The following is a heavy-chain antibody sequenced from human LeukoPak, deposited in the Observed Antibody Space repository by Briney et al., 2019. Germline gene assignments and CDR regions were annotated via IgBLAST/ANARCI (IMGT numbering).Heavy chain of an antibody. CDR2: ISSGSSYI. CDR1: GFTFSTYG. CDR3: ARVYGDYGRGHFDY. D-gene: IGHD4-17*01. Sequence: PGGSLRLSYAASGFTFSTYGINGVRQAPGKGLEWVSSISSGSSYIYYADSVKGRFTISRDNAKNSLYLQMNSLTADDTAVYYCARVYGDYGRGHFDYWGQGTLVTVSS. J-gene: IGHJ4*02. V-gene: IGHV3-21*01.